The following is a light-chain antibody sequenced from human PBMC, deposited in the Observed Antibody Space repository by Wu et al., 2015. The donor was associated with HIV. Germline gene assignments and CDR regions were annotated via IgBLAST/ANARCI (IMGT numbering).Light chain of an antibody. J-gene: IGKJ4*01. CDR2: GAS. CDR1: QSVGSN. CDR3: QKYNNWPLT. Sequence: GRATLSCRASQSVGSNLRLVSAEPGQAPGSSSSGASTRATGIPARFSGSGSGTEFTLTISSLQSEDYALYYCQKYNNWPLTFGGGTKVEIK. V-gene: IGKV3-15*01.